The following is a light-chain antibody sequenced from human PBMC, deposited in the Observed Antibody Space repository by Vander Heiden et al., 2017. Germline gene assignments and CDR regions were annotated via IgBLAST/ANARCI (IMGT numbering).Light chain of an antibody. CDR2: KAS. Sequence: DIQMTQSPSTLSASVGDRITNTCRASRSISSWGAWYQQPAGRAPKLLDYKASSLQSGVPSRFGGRGSGTDITLTSSSLLADYFVTYCCQQFKSYSLTFGQGTKLEIK. J-gene: IGKJ2*01. CDR3: QQFKSYSLT. V-gene: IGKV1-5*03. CDR1: RSISSW.